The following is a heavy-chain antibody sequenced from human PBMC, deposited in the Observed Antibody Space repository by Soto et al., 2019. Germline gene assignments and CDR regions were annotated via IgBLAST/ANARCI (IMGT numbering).Heavy chain of an antibody. CDR2: IYYSGST. CDR3: ARDHGSGSYYAEWWFDP. J-gene: IGHJ5*02. V-gene: IGHV4-59*01. D-gene: IGHD3-10*01. CDR1: GGSISSYY. Sequence: PSETLSLTCTVSGGSISSYYWSWIRQPPGKGLEWIGYIYYSGSTNYNPSLKSRVTISVDTSKNQFSLKLSSVTAADTAVYYCARDHGSGSYYAEWWFDPWGQGTLVTVSS.